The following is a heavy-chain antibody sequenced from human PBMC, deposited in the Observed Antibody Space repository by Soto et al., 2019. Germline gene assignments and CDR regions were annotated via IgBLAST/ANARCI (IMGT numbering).Heavy chain of an antibody. D-gene: IGHD3-3*01. CDR2: IYYTGIT. Sequence: WTWIRQSPGKGLEWVGYIYYTGITNYNPSLKRRVTISLDRSKNQFSLKLASVTAADTAVYYCARALDYDFWGGRNWFDPWGQGTLVTVSS. CDR3: ARALDYDFWGGRNWFDP. J-gene: IGHJ5*02. V-gene: IGHV4-59*01.